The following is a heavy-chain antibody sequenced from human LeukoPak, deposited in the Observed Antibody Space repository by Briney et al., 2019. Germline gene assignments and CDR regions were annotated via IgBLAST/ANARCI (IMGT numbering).Heavy chain of an antibody. J-gene: IGHJ5*02. V-gene: IGHV3-23*01. CDR2: ISGSGGST. Sequence: GGTLRLSCAASGFTFSSYGMSWVRQAPGKGLEWVSAISGSGGSTYYADSVKGRFTISRDNSKNTLYLQMNSLRAEDTAVYYCARGRYCSGGSCYLATNNWFDPWGQGTLVTVSS. CDR1: GFTFSSYG. CDR3: ARGRYCSGGSCYLATNNWFDP. D-gene: IGHD2-15*01.